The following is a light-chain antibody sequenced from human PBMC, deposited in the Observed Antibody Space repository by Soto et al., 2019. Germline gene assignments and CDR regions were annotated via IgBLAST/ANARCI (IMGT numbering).Light chain of an antibody. Sequence: DIQMTQSPSTLSASAGDRVTISCRASQSISPYLAWYQQKPGKAPKLLIYRASSLQSGVPSRFSGSGSGTEFTLTISSLQPDDFATYYCQQSNSYPWTFGQGTKVDI. CDR3: QQSNSYPWT. CDR2: RAS. J-gene: IGKJ1*01. CDR1: QSISPY. V-gene: IGKV1-5*03.